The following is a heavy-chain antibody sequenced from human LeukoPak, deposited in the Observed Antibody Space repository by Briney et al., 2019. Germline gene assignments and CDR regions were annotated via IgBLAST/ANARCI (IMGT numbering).Heavy chain of an antibody. CDR3: ARWYCSSDTCYHLDV. D-gene: IGHD2-2*01. J-gene: IGHJ6*03. CDR2: SHYSGST. V-gene: IGHV4-59*02. Sequence: SEILSLTCTVSGASVSSYYWSWIRQPPGKGLEWIGYSHYSGSTSYDPSLKSRVTISVDTSKNQFSLKLTSVTAADTAVYYCARWYCSSDTCYHLDVWGKGTTATVSS. CDR1: GASVSSYY.